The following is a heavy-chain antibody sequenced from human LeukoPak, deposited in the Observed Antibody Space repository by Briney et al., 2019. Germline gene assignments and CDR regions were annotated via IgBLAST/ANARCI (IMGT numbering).Heavy chain of an antibody. V-gene: IGHV4-59*01. CDR3: AGVRRSSWYGAFDI. CDR1: GGSISSYY. D-gene: IGHD6-13*01. CDR2: IYDSGSS. Sequence: SETLSLTCTVSGGSISSYYWSWIRQPPGKGLEWIGYIYDSGSSNYNPSLKSRVTISGDTSKNQFSLKLSSVTAADTAVYYCAGVRRSSWYGAFDIWGQGTMVTVSS. J-gene: IGHJ3*02.